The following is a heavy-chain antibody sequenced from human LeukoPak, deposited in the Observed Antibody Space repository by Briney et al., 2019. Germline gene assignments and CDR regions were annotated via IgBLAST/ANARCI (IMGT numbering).Heavy chain of an antibody. V-gene: IGHV3-74*01. CDR3: VRGRGSYGWFDP. CDR1: GFTFTTYW. D-gene: IGHD3-10*01. Sequence: QPGGSLRLSCAASGFTFTTYWMHWVRQAPGKGLVWVSHINSDGSITSYADSVKGRFTISRDDAKNTVDLQMNSLRGEDTAVYYCVRGRGSYGWFDPWGQGTLVTVSS. J-gene: IGHJ5*02. CDR2: INSDGSIT.